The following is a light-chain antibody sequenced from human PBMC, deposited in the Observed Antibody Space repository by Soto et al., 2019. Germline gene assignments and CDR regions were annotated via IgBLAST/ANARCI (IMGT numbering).Light chain of an antibody. CDR3: QQYYTYPWT. Sequence: DIQMIQSPSTLSASVGDRVTITCRASQSISSWLAWYQQRPGKAPKLLIYKASNLESGVPSRFSGSGSGTELTLTISSLHPDDFATYYCQQYYTYPWTFGPGTKVDIK. CDR1: QSISSW. CDR2: KAS. J-gene: IGKJ1*01. V-gene: IGKV1-5*03.